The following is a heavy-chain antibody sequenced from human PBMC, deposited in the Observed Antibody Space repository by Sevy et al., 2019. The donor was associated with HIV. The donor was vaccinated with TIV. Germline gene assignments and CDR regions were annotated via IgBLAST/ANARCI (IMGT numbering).Heavy chain of an antibody. J-gene: IGHJ6*02. CDR2: TFYRSNWYN. Sequence: QSQSLSLTCAISGDSVSSNNAAWNWIRQSPSRGLEWLGRTFYRSNWYNDYAVSMKGRITINPDTSKNQLSLQLTSVTPEDTAVYYCARDGLTYGGMDVWGQGITVTVSS. CDR1: GDSVSSNNAA. CDR3: ARDGLTYGGMDV. D-gene: IGHD1-20*01. V-gene: IGHV6-1*01.